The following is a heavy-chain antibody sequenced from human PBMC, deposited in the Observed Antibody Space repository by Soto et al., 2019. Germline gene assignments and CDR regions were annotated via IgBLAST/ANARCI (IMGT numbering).Heavy chain of an antibody. V-gene: IGHV3-23*01. CDR3: AKDGASGSYPPYYYFGMDV. D-gene: IGHD1-26*01. CDR1: GFTFSSYA. Sequence: GGSLRLCSAASGFTFSSYAMSWVRQAPGKGLEWVSTISGSGGNAYYADSVKGRFSISRDNSKNTLRLQMNSLRADDTAVYYCAKDGASGSYPPYYYFGMDVWGQGTTVTVSS. J-gene: IGHJ6*02. CDR2: ISGSGGNA.